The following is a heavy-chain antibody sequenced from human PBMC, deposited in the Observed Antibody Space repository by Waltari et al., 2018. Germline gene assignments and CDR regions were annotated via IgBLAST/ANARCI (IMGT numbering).Heavy chain of an antibody. CDR1: GYSISSGYY. CDR2: IDHSGST. Sequence: QVQLQESGPGLVKPSETLSLTCAVSGYSISSGYYWGWIRQPPGKGLEGIGSIDHSGSTYYKPSLKSRVNISVDTSKIQFSRKLSSVTAADTAVYYCARHGITIFGVVIIPTPPDYWGQGTLVTVSS. CDR3: ARHGITIFGVVIIPTPPDY. D-gene: IGHD3-3*01. V-gene: IGHV4-38-2*01. J-gene: IGHJ4*02.